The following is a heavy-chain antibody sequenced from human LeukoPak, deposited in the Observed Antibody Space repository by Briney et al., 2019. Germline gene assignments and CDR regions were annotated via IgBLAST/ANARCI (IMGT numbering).Heavy chain of an antibody. V-gene: IGHV3-7*01. D-gene: IGHD2-15*01. CDR3: ARDGGADY. J-gene: IGHJ4*02. Sequence: PGGSLRLSCTASGFTFSSYAMSWVRQAPGKGLEWVANIKQDGSEKYYVDSVKGRFTISRDNAKNSLYLQMNSLRAEDTAVYYCARDGGADYWGQGTLVTVSS. CDR2: IKQDGSEK. CDR1: GFTFSSYA.